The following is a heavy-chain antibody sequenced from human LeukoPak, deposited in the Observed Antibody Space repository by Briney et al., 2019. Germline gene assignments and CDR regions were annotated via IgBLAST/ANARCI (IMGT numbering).Heavy chain of an antibody. J-gene: IGHJ6*03. Sequence: GGSLRLSCAASGFTFSSYSMNWVRQAPGKGLEWVSCISGSSSYIYYADSVKGRFTISRDNAKNSLYLQMNSLRAEDTALYYCAKSGIIQGYYFYYMDVWGKGTTVTISS. CDR1: GFTFSSYS. CDR3: AKSGIIQGYYFYYMDV. D-gene: IGHD5-18*01. CDR2: ISGSSSYI. V-gene: IGHV3-21*04.